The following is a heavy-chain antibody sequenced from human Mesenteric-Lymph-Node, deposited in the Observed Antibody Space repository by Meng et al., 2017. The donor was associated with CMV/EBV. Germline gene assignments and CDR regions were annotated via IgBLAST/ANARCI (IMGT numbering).Heavy chain of an antibody. CDR1: GFTVSSNY. D-gene: IGHD4-11*01. CDR3: ARHMYRYSNYAIDS. Sequence: GESLKISCAASGFTVSSNYMSWVRQAPGKGLEWVSAISGSGATTIYADSVKGRFTISRDNSNNTLFLQMHGLSADDTAVYYCARHMYRYSNYAIDSWGQGTLVTVSS. CDR2: ISGSGATT. J-gene: IGHJ4*02. V-gene: IGHV3-23*01.